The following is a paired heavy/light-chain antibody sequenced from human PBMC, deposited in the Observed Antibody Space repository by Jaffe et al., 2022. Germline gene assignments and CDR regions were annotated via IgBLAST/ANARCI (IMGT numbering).Light chain of an antibody. CDR2: AAS. V-gene: IGKV1-8*01. CDR1: QGISSY. CDR3: QQYYSYPPVT. Sequence: AIRMTQSPSSFSASTGDRVTITCRASQGISSYLAWYQQKPGKAPKLLIYAASTLQSGVPSRFSGSGSGTDFTLTISCLQSEDFATYYCQQYYSYPPVTFGQGTRLEIK. J-gene: IGKJ5*01.
Heavy chain of an antibody. CDR3: AKPLGADCSGGSCVNYYYYYMDV. D-gene: IGHD2-15*01. V-gene: IGHV3-30*02. J-gene: IGHJ6*03. CDR1: GFTFSSYG. Sequence: QVQLVESGGGVVQPGGSLRLSCAASGFTFSSYGMHWVRQAPGKGLEWVAFIRYDGSNKYYADSVKGRFTISRDNSKNTLYLQMNSLRAEDTAVYYCAKPLGADCSGGSCVNYYYYYMDVWGKGTTVTVSS. CDR2: IRYDGSNK.